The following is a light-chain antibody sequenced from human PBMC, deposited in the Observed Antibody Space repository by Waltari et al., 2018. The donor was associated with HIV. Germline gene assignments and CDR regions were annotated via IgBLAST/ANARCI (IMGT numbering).Light chain of an antibody. CDR3: QQYYSIPHT. CDR2: AAS. V-gene: IGKV1-39*01. Sequence: DIQMTQSPSSLSASVGDRVTITCRASQSISSYLNWYQQKPGKAPKLLIYAASSLQSGVPSRFSGSGSGTDFTLTISSLQPEDSATYYCQQYYSIPHTFGQGTKLEIK. CDR1: QSISSY. J-gene: IGKJ2*01.